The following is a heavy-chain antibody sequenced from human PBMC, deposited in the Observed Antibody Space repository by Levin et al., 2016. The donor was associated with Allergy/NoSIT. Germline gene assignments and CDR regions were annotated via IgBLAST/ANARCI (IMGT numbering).Heavy chain of an antibody. J-gene: IGHJ6*02. D-gene: IGHD3-3*01. CDR2: FDPEDGET. V-gene: IGHV1-24*01. CDR3: ATDSSDLRDFWSGYHPYYGINV. CDR1: GNTLTDLS. Sequence: ASVKVSCKVAGNTLTDLSIHWVRQAPGKGLEWMGGFDPEDGETFYAQNFQGRVTMTGDTSAETAYMELNRLRSEDTAIYYCATDSSDLRDFWSGYHPYYGINVWGQGTTVTVSS.